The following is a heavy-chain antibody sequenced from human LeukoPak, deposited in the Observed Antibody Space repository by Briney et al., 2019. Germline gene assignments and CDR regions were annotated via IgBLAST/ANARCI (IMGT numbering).Heavy chain of an antibody. CDR2: IHPSGTL. D-gene: IGHD3-22*01. J-gene: IGHJ4*02. V-gene: IGHV4-31*03. CDR1: GASFSSGDQY. Sequence: PSQTLSLTCTVSGASFSSGDQYWNWIRQRPGEGLEWIGSIHPSGTLYNNPSLESRVTISTDTSKNQFSLNLNSVTAADTAVYFCSRGLDSRKLGYWGQGTLVTVSS. CDR3: SRGLDSRKLGY.